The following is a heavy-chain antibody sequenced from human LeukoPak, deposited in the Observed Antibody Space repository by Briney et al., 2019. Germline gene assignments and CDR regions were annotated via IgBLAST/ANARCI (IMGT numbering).Heavy chain of an antibody. V-gene: IGHV4-59*01. D-gene: IGHD7-27*01. J-gene: IGHJ4*02. CDR2: VYFRGTT. Sequence: SETLSLTCTVSGGSISSYYWSWIRQPPGKGLEWIGYVYFRGTTNYNPSIKSRVAISVDTSKNQFSLKLTSVTAADTAVYYCARSPGAPFDYWGQGSLVTVSS. CDR1: GGSISSYY. CDR3: ARSPGAPFDY.